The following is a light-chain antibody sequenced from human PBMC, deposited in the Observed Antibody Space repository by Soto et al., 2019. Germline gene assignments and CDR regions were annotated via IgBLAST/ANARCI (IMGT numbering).Light chain of an antibody. J-gene: IGKJ5*01. Sequence: MVMTQSPATLSVSPGERATLSCRASQNIYSNVAWYQQRPGQAPRLLIYRASTRAPGIPARFSGSGSGTDFTLTISSLEPEDFAVYYCQQRSNWPPIPFGQRTRLAIK. CDR2: RAS. CDR1: QNIYSN. CDR3: QQRSNWPPIP. V-gene: IGKV3-11*01.